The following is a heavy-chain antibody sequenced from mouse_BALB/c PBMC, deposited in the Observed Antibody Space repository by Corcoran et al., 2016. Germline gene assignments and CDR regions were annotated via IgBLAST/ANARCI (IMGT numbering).Heavy chain of an antibody. V-gene: IGHV14-3*02. CDR3: GRSREGNYVVY. J-gene: IGHJ2*01. D-gene: IGHD2-1*01. CDR1: GFNIKDTY. Sequence: EFHLQQSGAELVKPGASVKLSCTASGFNIKDTYMHWVKQRPEQGLEWIGRIDPANGNTKYDPKFQGKATMTADTSSNTVYLQLSSLTSEATAVYYCGRSREGNYVVYWGEGTTLTVSS. CDR2: IDPANGNT.